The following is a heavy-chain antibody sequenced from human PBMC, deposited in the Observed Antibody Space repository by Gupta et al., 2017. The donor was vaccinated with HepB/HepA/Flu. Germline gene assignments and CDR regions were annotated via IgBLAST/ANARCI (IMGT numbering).Heavy chain of an antibody. CDR2: IYSSGTT. V-gene: IGHV4-31*03. CDR1: GDSINTAGYY. Sequence: VQLQESGPGLVRPSQTLSLTCTVSGDSINTAGYYWSWIRQHPGKGLEWIEYIYSSGTTYYNPSLKSRVTISVDTSKNQFFLKLTSVTAADTAVYYCARYYYDSTGNSFFDFWGRGTLVTVSS. CDR3: ARYYYDSTGNSFFDF. D-gene: IGHD3-22*01. J-gene: IGHJ4*02.